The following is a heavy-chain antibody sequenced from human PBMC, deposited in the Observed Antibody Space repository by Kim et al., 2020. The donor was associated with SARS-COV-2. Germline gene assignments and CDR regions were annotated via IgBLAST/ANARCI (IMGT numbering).Heavy chain of an antibody. CDR1: GFTFSSYA. CDR3: ARELVATTFYYGFDY. CDR2: ISYDGSNK. D-gene: IGHD5-12*01. V-gene: IGHV3-30-3*01. Sequence: GGSLRLSCAASGFTFSSYAMHWVRQAPGKGLEWVAVISYDGSNKYYADSVKGRFTISRDNSKNTLYLQMNSLRAEDTAMYYCARELVATTFYYGFDYWGQGTLVTVSS. J-gene: IGHJ4*02.